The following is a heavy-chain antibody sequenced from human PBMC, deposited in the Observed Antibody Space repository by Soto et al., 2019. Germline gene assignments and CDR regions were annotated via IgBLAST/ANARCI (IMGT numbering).Heavy chain of an antibody. V-gene: IGHV4-38-2*02. CDR3: ARDLSSGYASYYFDY. CDR2: IDYSGKT. J-gene: IGHJ4*02. Sequence: SWTLSLTCSVSGYLISSGYYWGWVRQTPGKGLEWLGSIDYSGKTYKNPSLKSRVSASVDLSQNQFSLNLRSVTAADTAVYFCARDLSSGYASYYFDYWGQGTLVTGSS. CDR1: GYLISSGYY. D-gene: IGHD3-22*01.